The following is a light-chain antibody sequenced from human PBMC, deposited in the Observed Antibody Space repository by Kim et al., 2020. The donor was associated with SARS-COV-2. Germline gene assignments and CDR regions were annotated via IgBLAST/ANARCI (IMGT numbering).Light chain of an antibody. V-gene: IGKV1-39*01. Sequence: ESVGDRVTITCRASQSISSYLNWYQQKPGKAHKLLIYAASSLQSGVPSRFSGSGSGTDFTLTISSLQPEDFATYYCQQSYSTPHTFGQGTRLEIK. CDR1: QSISSY. CDR3: QQSYSTPHT. CDR2: AAS. J-gene: IGKJ5*01.